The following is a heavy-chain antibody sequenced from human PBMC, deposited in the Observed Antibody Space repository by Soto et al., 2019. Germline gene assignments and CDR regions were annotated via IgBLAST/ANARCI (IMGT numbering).Heavy chain of an antibody. V-gene: IGHV4-4*02. Sequence: SETLSLICAVSGGSISSSNWWSWVRQPPGKGLEWIGEIHHSGSTNYNPSLKSRVTISVDKSKNQFSLKLSSVTAADTAVLYCARHRARNWFDPWGQGTLVTVSS. D-gene: IGHD6-6*01. CDR3: ARHRARNWFDP. CDR2: IHHSGST. CDR1: GGSISSSNW. J-gene: IGHJ5*02.